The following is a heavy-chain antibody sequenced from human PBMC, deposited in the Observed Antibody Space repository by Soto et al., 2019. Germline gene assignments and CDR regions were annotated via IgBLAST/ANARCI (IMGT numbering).Heavy chain of an antibody. CDR1: GYTFTACF. V-gene: IGHV1-2*02. CDR3: ARVPISVINANKWFDP. J-gene: IGHJ5*02. Sequence: ASVKVSCKASGYTFTACFIYWVRQAPGQGLEWMGWINPKSGGTNYSQRFQDRVTMTRDTSISTAYMELSRLRSDDTAVYYCARVPISVINANKWFDPWGQGTLVTVSS. CDR2: INPKSGGT. D-gene: IGHD2-8*01.